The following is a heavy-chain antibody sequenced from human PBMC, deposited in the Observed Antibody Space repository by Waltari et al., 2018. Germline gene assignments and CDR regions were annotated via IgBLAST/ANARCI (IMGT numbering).Heavy chain of an antibody. CDR1: GFTVGNNY. J-gene: IGHJ4*02. V-gene: IGHV3-53*01. D-gene: IGHD6-19*01. CDR2: IYSGGGI. CDR3: ARDPPGVAVSGKG. Sequence: VQLVESGGGLIQPGGSLRLSCAVSGFTVGNNYMSWVRQAPGQGLEWISHIYSGGGIHYADSVKGRFTISRDSSKNTLYLQMNSLRVEDTAVYYCARDPPGVAVSGKGWGQGTLVTVSS.